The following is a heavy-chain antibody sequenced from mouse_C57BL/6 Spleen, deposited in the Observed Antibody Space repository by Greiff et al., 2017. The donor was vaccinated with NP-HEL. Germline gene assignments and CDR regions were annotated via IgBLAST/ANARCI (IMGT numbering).Heavy chain of an antibody. V-gene: IGHV1-4*01. D-gene: IGHD1-1*01. CDR3: AREYYGSSYDYAMDY. Sequence: QVQLKESGAELARPGASVKMSCKASGYTFTSYTMHWVKQRPGQGLEWIGYINPSSGYTKYNQKFKDKATLTADKSSSTDYMQLSSLTSEDSAVYYCAREYYGSSYDYAMDYWGQGTSVTVSS. J-gene: IGHJ4*01. CDR2: INPSSGYT. CDR1: GYTFTSYT.